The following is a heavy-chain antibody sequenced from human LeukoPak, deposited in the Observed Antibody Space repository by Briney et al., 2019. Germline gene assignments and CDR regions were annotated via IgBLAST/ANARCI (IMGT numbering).Heavy chain of an antibody. CDR3: VKICRTTSCYVSSDA. J-gene: IGHJ6*04. Sequence: GGSLRLSCAASGFTFSSQAMSWVRQAPGKGLEWVSSITGSGADTYYADSVKGQFTISRDNSKNTVYLQMNSLTVEDTAVYYCVKICRTTSCYVSSDAWGRGTTVIVSS. V-gene: IGHV3-23*01. CDR1: GFTFSSQA. CDR2: ITGSGADT. D-gene: IGHD2-2*01.